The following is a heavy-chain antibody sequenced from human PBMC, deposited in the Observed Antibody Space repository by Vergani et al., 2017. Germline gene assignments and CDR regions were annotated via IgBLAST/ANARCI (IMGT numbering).Heavy chain of an antibody. D-gene: IGHD6-19*01. CDR3: AGQGDSSGWYAGNWFDP. CDR2: IYYSGST. V-gene: IGHV4-59*08. J-gene: IGHJ5*02. Sequence: QVQLQESGPGLVKPSETLSLTCTVSGGSISSYYWSWIRQPPGKGLEWIGYIYYSGSTNYNPSLKSRVTISVDTSKNQFSLKLSSVTAADTAVCYCAGQGDSSGWYAGNWFDPWGQGTLVTVSS. CDR1: GGSISSYY.